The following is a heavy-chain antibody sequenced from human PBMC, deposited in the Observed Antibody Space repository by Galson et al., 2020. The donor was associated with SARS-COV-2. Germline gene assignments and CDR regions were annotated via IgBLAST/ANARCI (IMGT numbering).Heavy chain of an antibody. V-gene: IGHV4-4*07. D-gene: IGHD3-16*01. CDR2: IYTSGST. Sequence: ETSETLSLTCTVPGGSISSYSWSWIRQPAGKGLEWIGRIYTSGSTNYNPSLKSRVTMSVDTYKNQFSLKLCSVTAADTAVYYCAREHRGYEYVWGRSVYDYYGMDVWGQGTTVTVS. CDR1: GGSISSYS. J-gene: IGHJ6*02. CDR3: AREHRGYEYVWGRSVYDYYGMDV.